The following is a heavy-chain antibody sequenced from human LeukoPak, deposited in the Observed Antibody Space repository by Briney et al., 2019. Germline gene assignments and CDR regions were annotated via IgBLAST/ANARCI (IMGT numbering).Heavy chain of an antibody. CDR3: ARVYGDFQNDAFDI. D-gene: IGHD4-17*01. CDR1: GGSISSSSYY. J-gene: IGHJ3*02. V-gene: IGHV4-39*07. CDR2: IYHSGST. Sequence: SETLSLTCTVSGGSISSSSYYWGWIRQPPGKGLEWIGSIYHSGSTYYNPSLKSRVTISVDTSKNQFSLRLSSVTAADTAVYYCARVYGDFQNDAFDIWGQGTMVTVSS.